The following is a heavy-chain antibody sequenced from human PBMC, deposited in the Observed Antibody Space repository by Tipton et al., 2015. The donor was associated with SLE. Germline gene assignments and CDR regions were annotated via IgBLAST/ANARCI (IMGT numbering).Heavy chain of an antibody. D-gene: IGHD6-19*01. J-gene: IGHJ4*02. V-gene: IGHV4-39*02. CDR3: ARDHPVAGPFDY. CDR2: ITNNGNT. CDR1: GGSISGSNYY. Sequence: TLSLTCTVSGGSISGSNYYWDWIRQPPGKGPEWIGRITNNGNTYYIPSLQSRVTMSVDTSKNHFSLKLSSVTAADTAVYYCARDHPVAGPFDYWGQGTLVTVSS.